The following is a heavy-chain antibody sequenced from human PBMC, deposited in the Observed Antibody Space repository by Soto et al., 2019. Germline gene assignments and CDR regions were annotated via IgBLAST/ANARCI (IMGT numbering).Heavy chain of an antibody. V-gene: IGHV3-23*01. J-gene: IGHJ6*02. CDR3: AKDRGGHYDILTGADYYYGMDV. CDR2: ISGSGGST. Sequence: GGSLRLSCAASGFTFSSYAMSWVRQAPGKGLEWVSAISGSGGSTYYADSVKGRFTISRDNSKNTLYLQMNSLRAEDTAVYYCAKDRGGHYDILTGADYYYGMDVWGQGTTVTVSS. CDR1: GFTFSSYA. D-gene: IGHD3-9*01.